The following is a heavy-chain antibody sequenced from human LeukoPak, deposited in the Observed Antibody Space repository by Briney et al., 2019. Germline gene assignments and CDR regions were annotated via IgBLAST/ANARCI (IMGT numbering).Heavy chain of an antibody. V-gene: IGHV4-30-4*01. Sequence: SETLSLTCTVSGGSISSGDYYWSWIRQPPGKGLEWIGYIYYSGSTFYNPSLKSRVTISVDTSKNQFSLKLSSVTAADTAVYYCARDTYYDFWSGLDPWGQGTLVTVSS. D-gene: IGHD3-3*01. CDR1: GGSISSGDYY. J-gene: IGHJ5*02. CDR3: ARDTYYDFWSGLDP. CDR2: IYYSGST.